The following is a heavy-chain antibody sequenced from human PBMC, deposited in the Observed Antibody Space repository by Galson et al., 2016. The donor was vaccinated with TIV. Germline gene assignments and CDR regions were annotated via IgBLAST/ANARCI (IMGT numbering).Heavy chain of an antibody. J-gene: IGHJ4*01. CDR3: LRGQGGNYKRYYFDQ. Sequence: SVKVSCKASGGTLNNYAVNWVRQAPGQGLQWVGGILPISATTNYAQEFQGRVTLTTDESTSTVYMELRSLKSEDTAVYYCLRGQGGNYKRYYFDQWGPGTLVTVSS. CDR1: GGTLNNYA. CDR2: ILPISATT. V-gene: IGHV1-69*05. D-gene: IGHD1-7*01.